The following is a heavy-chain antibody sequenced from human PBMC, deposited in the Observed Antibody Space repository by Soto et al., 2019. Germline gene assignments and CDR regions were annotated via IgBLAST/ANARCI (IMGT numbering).Heavy chain of an antibody. D-gene: IGHD2-2*01. Sequence: QVQLVESGGGVVQPGRSLRLSCAASGFTFSSYAMHWVRQAPGKGLEWVAVISYDGSNKYYADSVMGRFTISRDNSKNPLYLQMNSLRAEDTAVYYCARDLGDCISTSCYLGWFDPWGQGTLVTVSS. CDR1: GFTFSSYA. CDR2: ISYDGSNK. CDR3: ARDLGDCISTSCYLGWFDP. V-gene: IGHV3-30-3*01. J-gene: IGHJ5*02.